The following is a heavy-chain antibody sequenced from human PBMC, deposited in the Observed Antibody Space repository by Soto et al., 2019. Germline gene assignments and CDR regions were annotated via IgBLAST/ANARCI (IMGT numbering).Heavy chain of an antibody. J-gene: IGHJ4*02. Sequence: GGSLRLSXAASGFTVSSNYMSWVRQAPGKGLEWVSVIYSGSSTYYADSVKGRFTISRDNSKNTLYLQMNSLRAEDTAVYYCAIESGSYLDYFDYWGQGTLVTVSS. V-gene: IGHV3-53*01. CDR1: GFTVSSNY. CDR3: AIESGSYLDYFDY. D-gene: IGHD1-26*01. CDR2: IYSGSST.